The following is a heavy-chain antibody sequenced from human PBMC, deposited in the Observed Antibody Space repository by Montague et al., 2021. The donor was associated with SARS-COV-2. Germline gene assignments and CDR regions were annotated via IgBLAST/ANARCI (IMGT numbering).Heavy chain of an antibody. Sequence: SETLSLTCSVSGDSITPYGDSIGGYFWSWIRQPAGKGLEWIGRIYANGNFDYNPSLNSRVSMSMDTSKQEFSMRLMSVTAADTAVYYCARDACYFGPGRENHGAFDAWGQGILVTVSS. CDR2: IYANGNF. J-gene: IGHJ5*02. CDR3: ARDACYFGPGRENHGAFDA. V-gene: IGHV4-4*07. CDR1: GDSITPYGDSIGGYF. D-gene: IGHD2-15*01.